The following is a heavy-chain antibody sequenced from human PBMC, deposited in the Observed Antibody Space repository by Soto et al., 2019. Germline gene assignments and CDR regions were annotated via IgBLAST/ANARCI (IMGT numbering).Heavy chain of an antibody. V-gene: IGHV3-23*01. D-gene: IGHD2-21*02. J-gene: IGHJ4*02. Sequence: EMQLLESGGGLVQPGASLRLSCTASGFTFTNYAMSWARQAPGKGLEWVSTISGSGAGTYYADSVKGRFTISKDTSKNTLYVQMNSLRAEDTAIYYCAKDGAYCGGDCYPNYFDYWGQGSLVTVSS. CDR3: AKDGAYCGGDCYPNYFDY. CDR1: GFTFTNYA. CDR2: ISGSGAGT.